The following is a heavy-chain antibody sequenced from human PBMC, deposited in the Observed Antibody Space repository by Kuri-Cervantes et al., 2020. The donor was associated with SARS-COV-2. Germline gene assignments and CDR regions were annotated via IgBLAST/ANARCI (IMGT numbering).Heavy chain of an antibody. Sequence: GESLKISYAAAGFTFSSYGMHWVRQAPGKGLEWVAVIWYDGSNKYYADSVKGRFTISRDNSKNTLYLQMNSLRAEETAVYYCARGIAARRGYYYYGMDVWGQGTTVTVSS. CDR1: GFTFSSYG. CDR3: ARGIAARRGYYYYGMDV. D-gene: IGHD6-6*01. CDR2: IWYDGSNK. V-gene: IGHV3-33*01. J-gene: IGHJ6*02.